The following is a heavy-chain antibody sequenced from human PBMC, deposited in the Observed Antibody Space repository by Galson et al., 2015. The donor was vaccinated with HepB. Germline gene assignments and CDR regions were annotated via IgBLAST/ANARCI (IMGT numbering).Heavy chain of an antibody. V-gene: IGHV5-51*01. CDR1: GYSFTSYW. CDR3: ARHSSFGWIQLWGTFDP. Sequence: QSGAEVKEPGESLKISCKGSGYSFTSYWIGWVRQMPGKGLEWMGITYPGDSDTRYSPSFQGQVPISADKSISTAYLQWSSLKASDTAMYYCARHSSFGWIQLWGTFDPWGQGTLVTVSS. CDR2: TYPGDSDT. D-gene: IGHD5-18*01. J-gene: IGHJ5*02.